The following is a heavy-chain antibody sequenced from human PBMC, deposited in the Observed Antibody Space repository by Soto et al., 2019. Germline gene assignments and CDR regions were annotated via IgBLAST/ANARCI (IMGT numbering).Heavy chain of an antibody. Sequence: SEPLSLTCTVSGASISGGVYYWSWIRQHPGKSLEWLGYIFYSGRTYYNPSLKSRVTRSVDTSKSQFSLKLTSVTAAYTAVYYCARYYYSLDVWGKGTTVTVSS. CDR1: GASISGGVYY. CDR3: ARYYYSLDV. J-gene: IGHJ6*04. V-gene: IGHV4-31*03. CDR2: IFYSGRT.